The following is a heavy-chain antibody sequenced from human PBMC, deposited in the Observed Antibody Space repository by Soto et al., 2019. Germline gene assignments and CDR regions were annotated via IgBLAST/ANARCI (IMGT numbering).Heavy chain of an antibody. Sequence: SETLSLTCTVSGGSISSSSYYWGWIRQPPGKGLEWIGSIYYSGSTYYNPSLKSRVTISVDTSKSQFSLKLSSVTAADTAVYYCARPIAVAGTGYYFDYWGQGTLVTVSS. CDR3: ARPIAVAGTGYYFDY. V-gene: IGHV4-39*01. J-gene: IGHJ4*02. CDR1: GGSISSSSYY. D-gene: IGHD6-19*01. CDR2: IYYSGST.